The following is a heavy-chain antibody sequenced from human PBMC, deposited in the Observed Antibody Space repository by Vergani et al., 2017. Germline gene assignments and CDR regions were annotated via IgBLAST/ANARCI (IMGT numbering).Heavy chain of an antibody. CDR2: ISYDGSNK. V-gene: IGHV3-30*04. CDR1: GFTFGDYA. CDR3: AKAPGYYYYYMDV. J-gene: IGHJ6*03. Sequence: VQLVESGGGLVQPGGSLRLSCTASGFTFGDYAMSWFRQAPGKGLEWVAVISYDGSNKYYADSVKGRFTISRDNSKNTLYLQMNSLRAEDTAVYYCAKAPGYYYYYMDVWGKGTTVTVSS. D-gene: IGHD3-10*01.